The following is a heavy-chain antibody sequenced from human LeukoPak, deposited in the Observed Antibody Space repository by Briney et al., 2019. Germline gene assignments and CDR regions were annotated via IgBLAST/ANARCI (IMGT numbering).Heavy chain of an antibody. CDR1: GYTFTSYD. J-gene: IGHJ4*02. D-gene: IGHD2-15*01. CDR3: TVLGYCSGGSCYSVDY. Sequence: ASVKVSCKASGYTFTSYDINWVRQATGQGLEWMGWMNPNSGNTGYAQKFQGRVTMTRNTSISTAYMELSSLRSEDTGVYCCTVLGYCSGGSCYSVDYWGQGTLVTVSS. CDR2: MNPNSGNT. V-gene: IGHV1-8*01.